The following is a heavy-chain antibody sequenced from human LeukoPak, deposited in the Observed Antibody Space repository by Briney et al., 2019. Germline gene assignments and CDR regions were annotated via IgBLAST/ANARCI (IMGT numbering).Heavy chain of an antibody. CDR1: GGSISSSSYY. V-gene: IGHV4-39*01. CDR3: ARQAYSSSWYYFDY. J-gene: IGHJ4*02. CDR2: ICYSGST. D-gene: IGHD6-13*01. Sequence: SETLSLTCTVSGGSISSSSYYWGWIRQPPGKGLEWIGSICYSGSTYYNPSLKSRVTISVDTSKNQFSLKLSSVTAADTAVYYCARQAYSSSWYYFDYWGQGTLVTVSS.